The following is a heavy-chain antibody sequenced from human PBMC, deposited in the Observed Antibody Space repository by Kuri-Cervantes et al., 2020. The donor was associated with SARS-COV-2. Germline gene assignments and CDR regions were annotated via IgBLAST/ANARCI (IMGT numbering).Heavy chain of an antibody. CDR2: IYYSGST. CDR1: GDSVTNSHYS. CDR3: ARETSAYQNYYYYYGVDV. V-gene: IGHV4-61*01. J-gene: IGHJ6*02. D-gene: IGHD1-1*01. Sequence: SETLSLTCTVSGDSVTNSHYSWSWIRQPPGKGLEWIGYIYYSGSTNYNPSLQNRVSILIDTSKNQFSLRLTSVTAADTAVYYCARETSAYQNYYYYYGVDVWGQGTTVTVSS.